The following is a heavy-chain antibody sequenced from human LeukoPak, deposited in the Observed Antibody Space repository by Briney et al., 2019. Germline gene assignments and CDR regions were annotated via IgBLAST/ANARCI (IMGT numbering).Heavy chain of an antibody. V-gene: IGHV3-66*01. CDR2: IYSGGST. CDR3: ARDGLNYIDSSGYYSYYFDY. J-gene: IGHJ4*02. D-gene: IGHD3-22*01. Sequence: GGSLRLSCAASGFTVSRNHMSWVRQAPGKGLEWVSVIYSGGSTYYADSVKDRFIISRDNSKNTLYFQMNNLSAEDTAVYYCARDGLNYIDSSGYYSYYFDYWGQGTLVTVSS. CDR1: GFTVSRNH.